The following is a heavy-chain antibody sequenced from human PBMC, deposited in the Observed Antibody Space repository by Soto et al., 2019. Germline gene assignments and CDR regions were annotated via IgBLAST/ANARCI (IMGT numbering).Heavy chain of an antibody. CDR1: GGSISSSSYY. D-gene: IGHD6-25*01. V-gene: IGHV4-39*01. Sequence: QLQLQESGPGLVKPSETLSLTCTVSGGSISSSSYYWGWIRQPPGKGLEWIGSIYYSGSTYYNPSLKSRVTISVDTSKNQFSLKLSSVTAADTAVYYCARHFTNARLPTYDLPFDYWGQGTLVTVSS. J-gene: IGHJ4*02. CDR3: ARHFTNARLPTYDLPFDY. CDR2: IYYSGST.